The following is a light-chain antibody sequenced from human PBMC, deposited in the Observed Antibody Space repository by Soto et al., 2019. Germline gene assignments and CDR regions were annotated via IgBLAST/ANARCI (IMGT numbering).Light chain of an antibody. CDR2: GLN. V-gene: IGLV1-44*01. CDR1: TSNIGRND. Sequence: QSVLTQPPSASGTPGQRASISCSGSTSNIGRNDVNWYQQLPGTAPKLLIYGLNQRPSGVPERFSGSKSGTSASLAISGLQSEDEADYYCASWDDSMNAPVFGGGTKVTVL. CDR3: ASWDDSMNAPV. J-gene: IGLJ2*01.